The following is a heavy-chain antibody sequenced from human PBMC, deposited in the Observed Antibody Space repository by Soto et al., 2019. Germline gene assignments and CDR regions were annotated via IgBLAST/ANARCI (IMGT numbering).Heavy chain of an antibody. Sequence: EVQLVESGGGLVKPGGSLRLSCAASGFTFSSYSMNWVRQAPGKVLEWVSSISSSSSYIYYGDSVKGRFTISRDNAKNSLYLQMNSLRAEDTAVYYCARDVHYDILTGYYVKSWFDPWGQGTLVTVSS. V-gene: IGHV3-21*01. CDR2: ISSSSSYI. CDR3: ARDVHYDILTGYYVKSWFDP. J-gene: IGHJ5*02. CDR1: GFTFSSYS. D-gene: IGHD3-9*01.